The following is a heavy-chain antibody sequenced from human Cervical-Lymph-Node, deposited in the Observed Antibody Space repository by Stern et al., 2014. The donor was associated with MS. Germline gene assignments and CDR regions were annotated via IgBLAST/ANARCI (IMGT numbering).Heavy chain of an antibody. CDR2: ISTSSGYI. D-gene: IGHD2-21*01. CDR1: GFAFSSYS. V-gene: IGHV3-21*01. Sequence: EVQLVESEGGLVKPGGSLRLSCAASGFAFSSYSMNWVRQAPGEGLEWVSSISTSSGYIYYADSVRGRFTISGDNAQNSLYLQMNSLRAEDTAVYYCARGRSIPPPYYAMDVWGQGPTVTVS. CDR3: ARGRSIPPPYYAMDV. J-gene: IGHJ6*02.